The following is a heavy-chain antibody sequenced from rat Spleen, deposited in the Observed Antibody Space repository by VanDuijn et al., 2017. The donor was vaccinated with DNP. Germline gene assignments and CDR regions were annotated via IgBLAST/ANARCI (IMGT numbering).Heavy chain of an antibody. CDR1: GFNFNDYW. D-gene: IGHD1-4*01. CDR3: ATRGDGYDNWFAY. Sequence: EVKLVESGGGLVQPGRSLKLSCAASGFNFNDYWMGWVRQAQGKGLEWIGEINEDSSIINYTPSLKDKFTISRDNAQNTLYLQMNKLGSEDTAIYYCATRGDGYDNWFAYWGQGTLVTVSS. CDR2: INEDSSII. V-gene: IGHV4-2*01. J-gene: IGHJ3*01.